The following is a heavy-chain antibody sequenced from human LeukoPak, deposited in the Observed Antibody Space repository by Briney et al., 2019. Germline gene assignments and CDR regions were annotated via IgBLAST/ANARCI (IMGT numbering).Heavy chain of an antibody. CDR2: IYYSGST. CDR3: ASSITAEYYFDY. V-gene: IGHV4-59*01. CDR1: GGPISSYY. J-gene: IGHJ4*02. Sequence: SETLSLTCTVSGGPISSYYWSWIRQPPGKGLEWTGYIYYSGSTNYNPSLKSRVTISVDTSKNQFSLKLSSVTAADTAVYYCASSITAEYYFDYWGQGTLVTVSS. D-gene: IGHD3-10*01.